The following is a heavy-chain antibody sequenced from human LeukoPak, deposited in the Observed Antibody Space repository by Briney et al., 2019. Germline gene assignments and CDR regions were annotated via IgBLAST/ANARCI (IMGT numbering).Heavy chain of an antibody. V-gene: IGHV1-18*01. D-gene: IGHD1-26*01. CDR1: GYTFTSYG. J-gene: IGHJ4*02. Sequence: ASVKVSCKASGYTFTSYGISWVRQAPGQGLEWMGWISAYNGNTNYAQKLQGRVTMTTDTSTSTAYMELSRLRSDDTAVYYCARGLDKWELLSYWGQGTLVTVSS. CDR2: ISAYNGNT. CDR3: ARGLDKWELLSY.